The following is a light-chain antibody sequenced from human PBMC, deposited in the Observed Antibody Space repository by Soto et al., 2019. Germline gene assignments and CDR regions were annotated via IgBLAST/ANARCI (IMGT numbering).Light chain of an antibody. CDR2: AAS. V-gene: IGKV1-39*01. CDR3: QKSYSSAWT. Sequence: DIQMNQSPSSLYASIGDRVTITCRASQSISTYLSWYQKKAGKAPKLLISAASTLRDGVPPRFSGSGYGTDLTLTISSLQPEDFAVYYCQKSYSSAWTFGQGTKVQIK. J-gene: IGKJ1*01. CDR1: QSISTY.